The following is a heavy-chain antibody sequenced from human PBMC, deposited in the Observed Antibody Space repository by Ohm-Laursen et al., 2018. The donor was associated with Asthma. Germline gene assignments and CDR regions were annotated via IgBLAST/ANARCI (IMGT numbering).Heavy chain of an antibody. J-gene: IGHJ6*02. Sequence: SLRLSCAASGYSFSLYSIHWIRQAPGKGLEWVSSISGSSRYIYYTDSVKDRFTISRDNAKRSLYLQMNSLRAEDTAVYYCARDRVDIVTTTMNFYYGMDVWGQRTTVTVSS. V-gene: IGHV3-21*01. CDR2: ISGSSRYI. CDR3: ARDRVDIVTTTMNFYYGMDV. D-gene: IGHD5-12*01. CDR1: GYSFSLYS.